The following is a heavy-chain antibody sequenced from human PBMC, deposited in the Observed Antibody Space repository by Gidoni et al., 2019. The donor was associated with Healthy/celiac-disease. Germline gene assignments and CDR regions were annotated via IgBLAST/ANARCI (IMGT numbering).Heavy chain of an antibody. CDR1: GGSISSYY. J-gene: IGHJ4*02. CDR3: ARSGSSWNDVFDY. Sequence: QVQLQESGPGLVKPSETLSLTFTVSGGSISSYYWSWIRQPPGKGLEWIGYIYYSGSTNYNPSLKSRVTISVDTSKNQFSLKLSSVTAADTAVYYCARSGSSWNDVFDYWGQGTLVTVSS. V-gene: IGHV4-59*01. D-gene: IGHD6-13*01. CDR2: IYYSGST.